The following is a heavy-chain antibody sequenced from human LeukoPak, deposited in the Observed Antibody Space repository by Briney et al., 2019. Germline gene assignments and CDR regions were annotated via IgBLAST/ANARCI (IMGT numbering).Heavy chain of an antibody. J-gene: IGHJ4*02. CDR3: AKESIAVAGNQFDY. CDR2: ISWNSGSI. CDR1: GFTFDDYA. Sequence: QPGRSLRLSCAASGFTFDDYAMHWVRQAPGKGLEWVSGISWNSGSIGYADSVKGRFTISRDNAKNSLYLQMNSLRAEDTAVYYCAKESIAVAGNQFDYWGQGTLVTVSS. V-gene: IGHV3-9*01. D-gene: IGHD6-19*01.